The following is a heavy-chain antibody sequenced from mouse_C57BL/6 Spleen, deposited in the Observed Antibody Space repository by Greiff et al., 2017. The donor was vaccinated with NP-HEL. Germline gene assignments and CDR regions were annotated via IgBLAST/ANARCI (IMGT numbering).Heavy chain of an antibody. V-gene: IGHV4-1*01. CDR2: INPDSSTI. CDR1: GIDFSRYW. D-gene: IGHD1-1*01. Sequence: AAAGIDFSRYWMSWVRRAPGKGLEWIGEINPDSSTINYAPSLKDKFIISRDNAKNTLYLQMSKVRSEDTALYYCARCWYYGSSSFDVWGTGTTVTVSS. CDR3: ARCWYYGSSSFDV. J-gene: IGHJ1*03.